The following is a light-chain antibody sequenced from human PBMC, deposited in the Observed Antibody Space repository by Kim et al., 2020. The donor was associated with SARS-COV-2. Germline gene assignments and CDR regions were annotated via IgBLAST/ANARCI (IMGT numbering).Light chain of an antibody. V-gene: IGKV4-1*01. CDR2: WAS. CDR1: QSVLYSSNNKNY. J-gene: IGKJ1*01. Sequence: TINCKSSQSVLYSSNNKNYLAWYQQKPGQPPKLLIYWASTRESGVPDRFSGSGSGTDFTLTNSSLQAEDVAVYYCQKYYSTPRWTFGQGTKVDIK. CDR3: QKYYSTPRWT.